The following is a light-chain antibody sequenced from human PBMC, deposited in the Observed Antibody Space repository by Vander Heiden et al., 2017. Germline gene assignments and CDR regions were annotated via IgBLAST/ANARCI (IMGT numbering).Light chain of an antibody. CDR1: QNIDYY. V-gene: IGKV1-39*01. J-gene: IGKJ1*01. CDR3: QQSYFTPRT. CDR2: AAS. Sequence: VHITLCQSSRSASGGDRVTSNGRASQNIDYYLNWYQQKPGKAPNLLIYAASSLQSGVPSRFSGSGSGTDFTLTISSLQPEDSATYYCQQSYFTPRTFGQGTKVEIK.